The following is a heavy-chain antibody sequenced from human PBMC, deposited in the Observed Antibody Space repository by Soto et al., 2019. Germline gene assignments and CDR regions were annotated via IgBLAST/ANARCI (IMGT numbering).Heavy chain of an antibody. CDR2: IYYSGST. Sequence: SETLSLTCTVSGGSISRGGYYWSWIRQHPGKGLEWIGYIYYSGSTYYNPSLKSRVTISVDTSKNQFSLKLSSVTAADTAVYYCARVKGPESMAPRYYYYYMDVWGKGTTVTVSS. V-gene: IGHV4-31*03. CDR1: GGSISRGGYY. CDR3: ARVKGPESMAPRYYYYYMDV. J-gene: IGHJ6*03. D-gene: IGHD3-10*01.